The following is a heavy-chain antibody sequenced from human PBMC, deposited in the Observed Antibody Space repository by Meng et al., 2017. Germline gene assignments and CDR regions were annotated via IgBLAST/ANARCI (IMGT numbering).Heavy chain of an antibody. CDR2: IYHSGST. CDR3: ARDLMTTDI. D-gene: IGHD4-17*01. Sequence: SETLSLTCTVSGYSISSGYYWGWIRQPPGKGLEWIGSIYHSGSTYYNPSLKSRVTILVDTSKNQFSLKLSSVTAADTAVYYCARDLMTTDIWGQGTLVTVSS. J-gene: IGHJ4*02. V-gene: IGHV4-38-2*02. CDR1: GYSISSGYY.